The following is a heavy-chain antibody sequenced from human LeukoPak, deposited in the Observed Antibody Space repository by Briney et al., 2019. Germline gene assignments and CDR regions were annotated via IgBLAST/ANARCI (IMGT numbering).Heavy chain of an antibody. CDR2: IIPILGIA. J-gene: IGHJ4*02. V-gene: IGHV1-69*04. CDR3: ASYSGWSAY. CDR1: GGTFSSYA. Sequence: GASVKVSCKASGGTFSSYAISWVRQAPGQGLEWMGRIIPILGIANYAQKFQGRVTITADKSTSTAYMELRSLRSDDTAVYYCASYSGWSAYWGQGTLVTVSS. D-gene: IGHD6-19*01.